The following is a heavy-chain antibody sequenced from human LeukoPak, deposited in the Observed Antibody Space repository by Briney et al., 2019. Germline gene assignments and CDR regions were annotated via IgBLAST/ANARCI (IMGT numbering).Heavy chain of an antibody. Sequence: GGSLRLSCAASGFTVSSNYMSWVRQAPGKGLEWVSYIGVSTSRIYYADSVKGRFTISRDNAKNSLYLQMNSLRDEDTAVYYCARDDGDYAHPVDYWGQGTLVTVSS. J-gene: IGHJ4*02. CDR3: ARDDGDYAHPVDY. CDR1: GFTVSSNY. V-gene: IGHV3-48*02. D-gene: IGHD4-17*01. CDR2: IGVSTSRI.